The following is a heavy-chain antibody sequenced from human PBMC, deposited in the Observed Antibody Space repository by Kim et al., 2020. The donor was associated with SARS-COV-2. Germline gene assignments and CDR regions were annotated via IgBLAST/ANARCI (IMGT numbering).Heavy chain of an antibody. CDR2: ISAYNGNT. V-gene: IGHV1-18*01. D-gene: IGHD3-10*01. CDR3: AREGYYGSGNQKNRYYYYGMDV. Sequence: ASVKVSCKASGYTFTSYGISWVRQAPGQGLEWMGWISAYNGNTNYAQKLQGRVTMTTDTSTSTAYMELRSLRSDDTAVYYCAREGYYGSGNQKNRYYYYGMDVWGQGTTVTVSS. CDR1: GYTFTSYG. J-gene: IGHJ6*02.